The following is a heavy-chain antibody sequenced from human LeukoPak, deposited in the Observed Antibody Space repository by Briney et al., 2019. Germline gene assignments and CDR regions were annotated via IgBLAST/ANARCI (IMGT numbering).Heavy chain of an antibody. Sequence: PGGSLRLSCAASGFTFSNFWMHWVRQASGKGLVWVSRISADGNDAVYADSVKGRFTISRDNTKSTLHLQMNNLRAEDTAVYYCARDRPHNWFDPWGQGTLVTVSS. J-gene: IGHJ5*02. CDR2: ISADGNDA. CDR3: ARDRPHNWFDP. CDR1: GFTFSNFW. V-gene: IGHV3-74*01.